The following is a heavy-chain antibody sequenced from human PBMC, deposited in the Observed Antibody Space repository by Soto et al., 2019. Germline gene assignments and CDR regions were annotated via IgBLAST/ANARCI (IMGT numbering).Heavy chain of an antibody. CDR3: ARLPTVTTGGTLFYWFDP. V-gene: IGHV4-59*08. J-gene: IGHJ5*02. Sequence: NPSETLSLTCTVSGGSISSYYWSWIRQPPGKGLEWIGYIYYSGSTNYNPSLKSRVTISVDTSKNQFSLKLSSVTAADTAVYYCARLPTVTTGGTLFYWFDPWGQGTLVTVSS. CDR1: GGSISSYY. CDR2: IYYSGST. D-gene: IGHD4-17*01.